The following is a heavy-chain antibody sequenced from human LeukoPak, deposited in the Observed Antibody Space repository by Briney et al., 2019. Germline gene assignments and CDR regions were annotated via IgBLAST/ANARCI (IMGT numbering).Heavy chain of an antibody. CDR2: INHSGST. CDR3: ARDWTPLGGGGFDY. Sequence: SETLSLTCAVYGGSFSGYYWSWIRQPPGKGLEWLGEINHSGSTNYNPSLKSRVTISVDTSKNQFSLKLSSVTAADTAVYYCARDWTPLGGGGFDYWGQGTLVTVSS. V-gene: IGHV4-34*01. CDR1: GGSFSGYY. D-gene: IGHD1-1*01. J-gene: IGHJ4*02.